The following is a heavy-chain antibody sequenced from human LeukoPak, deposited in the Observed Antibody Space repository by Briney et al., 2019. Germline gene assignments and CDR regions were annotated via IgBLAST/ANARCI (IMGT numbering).Heavy chain of an antibody. V-gene: IGHV5-51*01. D-gene: IGHD6-6*01. CDR1: GYSFTSYW. CDR2: IYPGDSDI. CDR3: ASSFSSSSTFDY. Sequence: GESLKISCKGSGYSFTSYWSGWVRQMPGKGLEWMGIIYPGDSDIRYSPSFQGQVTISADKSINTAYLQWSSLKASGTAMYYCASSFSSSSTFDYWGQGTLVTVSS. J-gene: IGHJ4*02.